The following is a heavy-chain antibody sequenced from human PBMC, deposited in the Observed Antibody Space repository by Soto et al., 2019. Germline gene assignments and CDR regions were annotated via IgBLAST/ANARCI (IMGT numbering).Heavy chain of an antibody. CDR3: ARGRYGDY. J-gene: IGHJ4*02. D-gene: IGHD1-1*01. CDR1: GYTFTSYG. V-gene: IGHV1-18*01. CDR2: ISAHNGNT. Sequence: QVHLVQSGAEVKKPGASVKVSCKGSGYTFTSYGITWVRQAPRQGLEWMGWISAHNGNTDYAQKLQGRVTVTRDTXTXXXXXXXXXXRSDDTXXXYCARGRYGDYWGQGALVTVSS.